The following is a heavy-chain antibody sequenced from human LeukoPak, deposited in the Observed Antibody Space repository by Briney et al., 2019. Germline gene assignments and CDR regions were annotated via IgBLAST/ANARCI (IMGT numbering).Heavy chain of an antibody. CDR1: GYTFTSYY. Sequence: GASVKVSCKASGYTFTSYYMHWVRQAPGQGLEWMGIINPSGGSTSYAQKFQGRVTMTRDTSISTAYMELSRLRSDDTAVYYCARDPSGTYAFDIWGQGTMVTVSS. CDR2: INPSGGST. V-gene: IGHV1-46*01. J-gene: IGHJ3*02. CDR3: ARDPSGTYAFDI. D-gene: IGHD1-26*01.